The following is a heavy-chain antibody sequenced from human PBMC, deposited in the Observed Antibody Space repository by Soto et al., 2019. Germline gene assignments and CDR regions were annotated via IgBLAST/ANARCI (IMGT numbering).Heavy chain of an antibody. CDR2: ISESGGST. V-gene: IGHV3-23*01. CDR3: AKRSPYSSGWYSPIFDY. Sequence: PGGSLRLSCAASVFSFSDYAMSWVRQAPGKGLEWVSVISESGGSTHYADSVRGRFTVSRDNSKNSLSLRMNSLRDEDTAVYFCAKRSPYSSGWYSPIFDYWGQGALVTVS. CDR1: VFSFSDYA. D-gene: IGHD6-13*01. J-gene: IGHJ4*02.